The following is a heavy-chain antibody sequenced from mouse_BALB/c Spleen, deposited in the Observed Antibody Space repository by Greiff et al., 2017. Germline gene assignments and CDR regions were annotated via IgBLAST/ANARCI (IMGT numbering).Heavy chain of an antibody. Sequence: DVKLVESGGGLVQPGGSRKLSCAASGFTFSSFGMHWVRQAPEKGLEWVAYISSGSSTIYYADTVKGRFTISRDNPKNTLFLQMTSLRSEDTAMYYCARSYRYDWYFDVWGAGTTVTVSS. V-gene: IGHV5-17*02. CDR1: GFTFSSFG. CDR2: ISSGSSTI. J-gene: IGHJ1*01. CDR3: ARSYRYDWYFDV. D-gene: IGHD2-14*01.